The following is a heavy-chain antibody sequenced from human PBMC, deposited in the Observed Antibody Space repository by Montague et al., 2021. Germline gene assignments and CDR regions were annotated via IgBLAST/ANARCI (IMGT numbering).Heavy chain of an antibody. J-gene: IGHJ5*02. Sequence: LRLSCAASGFTFSSYSMNWVRQAPGKGLEWVSYISSTSSTIYYADSVKGQFTISRDNAKNSLYLQLSSLRDEDTAVFYCARGWQFDPWGQGTLVTVSS. V-gene: IGHV3-48*02. D-gene: IGHD2-15*01. CDR2: ISSTSSTI. CDR3: ARGWQFDP. CDR1: GFTFSSYS.